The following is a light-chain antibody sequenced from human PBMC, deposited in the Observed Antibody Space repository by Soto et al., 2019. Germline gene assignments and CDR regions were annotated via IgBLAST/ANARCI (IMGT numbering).Light chain of an antibody. CDR1: QDISNY. V-gene: IGKV1-39*01. CDR3: QQSYSTPLT. Sequence: DIQMTQSPSSLSASVGDRVTITCQASQDISNYLNWYQQKPGKAPKLLIYAASNLQSGVPSRFRGSRSGTDFTLTISSLQPEDFATYYCQQSYSTPLTFGGGTKVDIK. J-gene: IGKJ4*01. CDR2: AAS.